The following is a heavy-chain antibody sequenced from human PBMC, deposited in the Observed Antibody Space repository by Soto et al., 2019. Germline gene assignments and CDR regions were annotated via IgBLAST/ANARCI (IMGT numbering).Heavy chain of an antibody. CDR1: AFTVGYNY. V-gene: IGHV3-66*01. CDR2: IYSNGDT. D-gene: IGHD4-17*01. J-gene: IGHJ4*02. Sequence: EVQLVESGGGLVQPGGSLRLSCAASAFTVGYNYMSWVRQVPGKGLEWVSVIYSNGDTDHADSVKGRFIISRDNTKNTVYLQMNSLRAEDTAVYYCARSAKGYGDYGWGQGTLVTVST. CDR3: ARSAKGYGDYG.